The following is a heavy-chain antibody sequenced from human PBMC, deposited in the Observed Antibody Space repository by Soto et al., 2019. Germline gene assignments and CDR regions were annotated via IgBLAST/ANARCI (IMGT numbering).Heavy chain of an antibody. Sequence: GGSLRLSCAASGFTFSSYWMHWVRQAPGKGLVWVSRINSDGSSTSYADSVKGRFTISRDNAKNTLYLQMNSLRAEDTAVYYCARDKAYYYGSGPNDYYYYYGMDVWGQGTTVTVSS. CDR3: ARDKAYYYGSGPNDYYYYYGMDV. CDR1: GFTFSSYW. V-gene: IGHV3-74*01. J-gene: IGHJ6*02. CDR2: INSDGSST. D-gene: IGHD3-10*01.